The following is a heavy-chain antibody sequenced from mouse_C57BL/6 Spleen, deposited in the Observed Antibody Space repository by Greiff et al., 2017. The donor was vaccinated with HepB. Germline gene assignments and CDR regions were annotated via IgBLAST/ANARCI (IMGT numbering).Heavy chain of an antibody. J-gene: IGHJ1*03. CDR1: GYTFTSYW. V-gene: IGHV1-69*01. CDR3: ARLDGNLWYFDV. Sequence: QVQLQQPGAELVMPGASVKLSCKASGYTFTSYWMHWVKQRPGQGLEWIGEIDPSDSYTNYNQKFKGKSTLTVDKSSSTAYMQLSSLTSEDSAVYYCARLDGNLWYFDVWGTGTTVTVPS. CDR2: IDPSDSYT. D-gene: IGHD2-1*01.